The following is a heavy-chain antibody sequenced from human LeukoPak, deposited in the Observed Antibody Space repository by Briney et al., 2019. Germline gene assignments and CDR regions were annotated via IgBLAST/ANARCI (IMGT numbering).Heavy chain of an antibody. CDR2: ISSSGSTI. J-gene: IGHJ4*02. Sequence: TGGSLRLXCAASGFTFSDYYVRWIRQAPGKGLEWVSYISSSGSTIYYADSVKGRFTISRDNAKNSLYLQMNSLRAEDTAVYYCARDGVYSYGHTDYWGQGTLVTVSS. CDR3: ARDGVYSYGHTDY. D-gene: IGHD5-18*01. CDR1: GFTFSDYY. V-gene: IGHV3-11*04.